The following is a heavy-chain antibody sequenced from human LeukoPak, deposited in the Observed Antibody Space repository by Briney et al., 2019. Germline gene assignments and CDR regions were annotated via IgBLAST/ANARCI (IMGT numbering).Heavy chain of an antibody. J-gene: IGHJ4*02. CDR1: GFTFSSYA. CDR3: ATIDGGIPVDY. D-gene: IGHD3-16*01. Sequence: GGSLRLSCAASGFTFSSYAMSWVRQAPGKGLEWVSYISGSGSTIYYADSVKGRFTISRDNAKNSLCLQMNSLRAEDTAVYYCATIDGGIPVDYWGQGTLVTVSS. V-gene: IGHV3-48*03. CDR2: ISGSGSTI.